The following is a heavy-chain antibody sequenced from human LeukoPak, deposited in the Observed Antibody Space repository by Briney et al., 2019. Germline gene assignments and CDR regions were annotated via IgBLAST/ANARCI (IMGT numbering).Heavy chain of an antibody. J-gene: IGHJ4*02. Sequence: ASVKVSXKASGYTFTGYYMHWVRQAPGQGLEWMGWINPNSGGTNYAQKFQGRVTMTRDTSISTAYMELSRLRSDDTAVYYCARIEGSSGYYFVPYWGQGTLVTVSS. CDR2: INPNSGGT. CDR1: GYTFTGYY. CDR3: ARIEGSSGYYFVPY. D-gene: IGHD3-22*01. V-gene: IGHV1-2*02.